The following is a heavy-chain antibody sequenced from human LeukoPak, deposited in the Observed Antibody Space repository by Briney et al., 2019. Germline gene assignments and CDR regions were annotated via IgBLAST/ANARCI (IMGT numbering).Heavy chain of an antibody. CDR1: GGTFSSYA. J-gene: IGHJ2*01. D-gene: IGHD2-21*02. CDR2: IIPILGIA. V-gene: IGHV1-69*04. CDR3: ARDQPLLCGGDCYPHWYFDL. Sequence: ASVKVSCKASGGTFSSYAISWVRQAPGQGLEWMGRIIPILGIANYAQKFQGRVTITADKSTSTAYMELSSLRSEDTAVYYCARDQPLLCGGDCYPHWYFDLWGRGTLVTVSS.